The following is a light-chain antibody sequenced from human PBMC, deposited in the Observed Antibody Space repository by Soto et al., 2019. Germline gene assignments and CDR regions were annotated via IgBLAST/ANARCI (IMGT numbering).Light chain of an antibody. CDR2: GAF. CDR1: QSVSSSY. V-gene: IGKV3-20*01. J-gene: IGKJ5*01. Sequence: ENVLTQSPGTLSLSPGERATLSCRASQSVSSSYLAWYQQKPGQAPRLLIYGAFSRATGIPDRFSGSGSGTDFTLTISRLEPEDFAVYYCQQYGNSIPITFGQGTRLEIK. CDR3: QQYGNSIPIT.